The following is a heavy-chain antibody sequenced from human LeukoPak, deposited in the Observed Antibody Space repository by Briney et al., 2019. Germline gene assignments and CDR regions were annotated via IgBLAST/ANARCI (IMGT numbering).Heavy chain of an antibody. V-gene: IGHV3-23*01. CDR1: GFTFSSYT. D-gene: IGHD2-21*02. Sequence: GGSLRLSCAASGFTFSSYTMSWVRQAPGKGLEWVSAISGSGGNTYYADSVKGRFTISRDNSKNRLYLQMNCLRAEDTAVYYCGKVTATTKYYFGMDVWSEGTTVTVS. CDR2: ISGSGGNT. CDR3: GKVTATTKYYFGMDV. J-gene: IGHJ6*02.